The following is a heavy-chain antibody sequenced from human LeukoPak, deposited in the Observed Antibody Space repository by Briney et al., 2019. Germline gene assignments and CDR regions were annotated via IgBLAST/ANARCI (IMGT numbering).Heavy chain of an antibody. CDR1: GYIFTSDW. J-gene: IGHJ4*02. V-gene: IGHV5-51*01. CDR2: IHPGDSDT. D-gene: IGHD3-10*01. CDR3: ARTYYYGSGSWEYYFDY. Sequence: GESLKISCKVSGYIFTSDWIGWVRQVPGKGLEWIGIIHPGDSDTRYSPSFQGQVTISADKSISTAYLRWSSLKASDTAMYYCARTYYYGSGSWEYYFDYWGQGTLLTVSS.